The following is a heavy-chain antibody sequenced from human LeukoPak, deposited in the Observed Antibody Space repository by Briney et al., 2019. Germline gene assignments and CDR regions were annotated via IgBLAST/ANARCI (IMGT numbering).Heavy chain of an antibody. Sequence: ASVKVSCKASGYTFTSYGINWVRQATGQGLEWMGWMNPNSGNTGYAQKFQGRVTMARNTSISTAYMELSSLRSEDTAVYYCANAEYKWGTAHYHGIEVWGQGTTVTVSS. V-gene: IGHV1-8*02. J-gene: IGHJ6*02. D-gene: IGHD1-1*01. CDR2: MNPNSGNT. CDR3: ANAEYKWGTAHYHGIEV. CDR1: GYTFTSYG.